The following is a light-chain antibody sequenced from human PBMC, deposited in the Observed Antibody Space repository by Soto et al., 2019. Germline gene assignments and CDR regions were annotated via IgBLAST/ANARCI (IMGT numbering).Light chain of an antibody. J-gene: IGKJ1*01. CDR3: QQYNTYPWT. V-gene: IGKV1-5*03. CDR2: NAS. CDR1: QSISSW. Sequence: DIQMTQSPSTLSASVGDRVTITCRASQSISSWLAWYQQKPGKAPKLLIYNASSLEGGVTSRFSGSGSRTEFALSITSLQSYDFATYYCQQYNTYPWTFGQGTKVEIK.